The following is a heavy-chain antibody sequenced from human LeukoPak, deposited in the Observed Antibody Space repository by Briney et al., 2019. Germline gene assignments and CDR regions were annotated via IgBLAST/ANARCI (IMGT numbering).Heavy chain of an antibody. CDR2: IRVSGGST. CDR3: ARDGGSGGRLFDS. J-gene: IGHJ4*02. Sequence: GGSLRLSCAASGFTFSSYAMSWVRQAPGRGLEWVSVIRVSGGSTFFADSVKGRFTISRDNSKNTLFLQMNSLRAEDTAVYYCARDGGSGGRLFDSWGQGTLVTVSS. V-gene: IGHV3-23*01. D-gene: IGHD2-15*01. CDR1: GFTFSSYA.